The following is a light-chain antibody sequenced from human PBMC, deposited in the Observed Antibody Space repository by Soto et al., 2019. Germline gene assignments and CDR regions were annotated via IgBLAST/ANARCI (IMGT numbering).Light chain of an antibody. J-gene: IGKJ4*01. V-gene: IGKV3-20*01. CDR3: QQYGGSPLT. Sequence: EIVLTQSPGTLSLSPGERATLSCRASQSASSSYLAWYQQKPGQAPRLLIYGASNRATGIPDRFSGSGSGTDYSVTISSLETEDFAVYYWQQYGGSPLTFGGGTKVEIK. CDR2: GAS. CDR1: QSASSSY.